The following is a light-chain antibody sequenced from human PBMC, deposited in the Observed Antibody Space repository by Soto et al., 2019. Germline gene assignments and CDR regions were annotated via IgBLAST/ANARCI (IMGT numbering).Light chain of an antibody. V-gene: IGKV3-20*01. CDR3: QQYGSSPWT. CDR1: QSVSSSY. Sequence: EIVLTQSPGTLSLSPGERATLSCRASQSVSSSYLAWYQQKPGQAPRPLIYGASGRAIGIPDRFSGSGSGTDCPLTISRLEPDDCGVYGCQQYGSSPWTFGQGTKGEIK. CDR2: GAS. J-gene: IGKJ1*01.